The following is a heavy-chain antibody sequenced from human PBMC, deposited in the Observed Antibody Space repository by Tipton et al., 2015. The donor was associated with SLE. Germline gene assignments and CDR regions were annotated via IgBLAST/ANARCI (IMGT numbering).Heavy chain of an antibody. J-gene: IGHJ3*02. Sequence: SLRLSCAASGFTFSSYAMSWVRQAPGKGLEWVSAISGSGGSTYYADSVKGRFTISRDNSKNTLYLQMNSLRAEDTAVYYCAKEGCYGSGTRDAFDIWGQGTMVTVPS. CDR2: ISGSGGST. CDR3: AKEGCYGSGTRDAFDI. V-gene: IGHV3-23*01. CDR1: GFTFSSYA. D-gene: IGHD3-10*01.